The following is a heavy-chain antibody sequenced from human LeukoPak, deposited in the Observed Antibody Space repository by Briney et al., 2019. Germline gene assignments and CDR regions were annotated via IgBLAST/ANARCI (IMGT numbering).Heavy chain of an antibody. J-gene: IGHJ6*04. CDR3: ARNRRGDYYYGMDV. D-gene: IGHD1-14*01. CDR2: IYYSGST. V-gene: IGHV4-61*01. CDR1: GGSVSSGSYY. Sequence: SETLSLTCTVSGGSVSSGSYYWSWIRQPPGKGLEWIGYIYYSGSTNYNPSLKSRATISVDASKNQFSLKLSSVTAADTAVYYCARNRRGDYYYGMDVWGKGTTVTVSS.